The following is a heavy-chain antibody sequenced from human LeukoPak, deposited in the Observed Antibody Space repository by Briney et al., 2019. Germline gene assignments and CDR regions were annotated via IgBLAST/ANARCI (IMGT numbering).Heavy chain of an antibody. D-gene: IGHD1-26*01. CDR1: GLTFDDYG. CDR2: INWNGGST. V-gene: IGHV3-20*04. J-gene: IGHJ6*03. CDR3: ARGGVGATVYYYYMDV. Sequence: PGGSLRLSCAASGLTFDDYGMSWVRQAPGKGLEWVSGINWNGGSTGYADSVKGRFTISRDNAKNSLYLQMNSLRAEDTALYYCARGGVGATVYYYYMDVWGKGTTVTVSS.